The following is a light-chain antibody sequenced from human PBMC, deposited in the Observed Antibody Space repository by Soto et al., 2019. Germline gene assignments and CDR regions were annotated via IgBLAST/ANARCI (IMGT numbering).Light chain of an antibody. CDR1: QSISTW. V-gene: IGKV1-5*03. CDR2: NAS. CDR3: QQYNTYPLT. Sequence: DIQMTQSPSTLSASVGDRVTITCRASQSISTWLAWYQQKPGKAPKLLIYNASSLEGGVPSRFSGSGSGTEFNITIRSLQPDDFATYYCQQYNTYPLTFGGGTTVDIE. J-gene: IGKJ4*01.